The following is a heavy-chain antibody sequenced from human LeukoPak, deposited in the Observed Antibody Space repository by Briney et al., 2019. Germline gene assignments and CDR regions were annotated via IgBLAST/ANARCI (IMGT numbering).Heavy chain of an antibody. V-gene: IGHV3-30*18. CDR3: AKTTSITNFYHYGMDV. J-gene: IGHJ6*02. Sequence: PGRSLRLSCVASGFTFSSFGMHWVRQAPGKGLEWVAVMSYDGDMKYYSDSVKGRFTVSRDKSKNTLYLDMSGLRGEDTAVYYCAKTTSITNFYHYGMDVWGQGTTVTVSS. D-gene: IGHD2-2*01. CDR2: MSYDGDMK. CDR1: GFTFSSFG.